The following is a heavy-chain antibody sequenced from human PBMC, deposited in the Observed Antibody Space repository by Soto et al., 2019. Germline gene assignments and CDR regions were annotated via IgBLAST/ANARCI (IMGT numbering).Heavy chain of an antibody. CDR1: GGFI. CDR2: IYNSGRY. V-gene: IGHV4-59*01. D-gene: IGHD1-1*01. Sequence: XXTLSLAFTVSGGFIWGWIRQSPDKGLEWIGYIYNSGRYNYNPSLESRLTISIDTSKNQFSLRLASVTAADTAVYYCARTLPNRQLFDSWSQGTLVTVSS. CDR3: ARTLPNRQLFDS. J-gene: IGHJ4*02.